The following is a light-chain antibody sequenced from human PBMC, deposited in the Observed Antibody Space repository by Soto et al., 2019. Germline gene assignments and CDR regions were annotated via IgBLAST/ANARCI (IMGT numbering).Light chain of an antibody. Sequence: EIVLTQSPGSLSLSXGERATLCYRDINSVTSNYLAWYQQKRGQXPRLLIYGASSRVTGIPDRFSGTGSGTDLTLTISRLEPEDFAVYYCQESPRTFGQGTKVDIK. J-gene: IGKJ1*01. CDR2: GAS. CDR3: QESPRT. CDR1: NSVTSNY. V-gene: IGKV3-20*01.